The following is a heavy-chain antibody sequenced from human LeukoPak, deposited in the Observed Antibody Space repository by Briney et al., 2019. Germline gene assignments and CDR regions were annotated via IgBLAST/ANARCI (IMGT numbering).Heavy chain of an antibody. J-gene: IGHJ4*02. CDR2: IYPGDSDT. Sequence: GESLKISCKGSGYSFTSYWIGWVRQMPGKGLEWMGIIYPGDSDTRYSPSFQGQVTISADKSISTAYLQWSSLKASDTAMYYCARQLYYDSSGYSIDYWGQGTLVTVSS. V-gene: IGHV5-51*01. CDR3: ARQLYYDSSGYSIDY. CDR1: GYSFTSYW. D-gene: IGHD3-22*01.